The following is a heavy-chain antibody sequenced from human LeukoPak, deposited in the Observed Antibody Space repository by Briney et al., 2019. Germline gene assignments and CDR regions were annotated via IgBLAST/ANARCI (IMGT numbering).Heavy chain of an antibody. D-gene: IGHD3-10*01. CDR2: ISGSGSGT. Sequence: GGSLRLSCAASGFTFSSYGMSWVRQAPGKGLEWVSGISGSGSGTYYADSVKGRFTISRDNSKNTLHLQMNSLRPEDTAVYYCVKDGEYYGSGSVGWFDPWGQGTLVTVSS. J-gene: IGHJ5*02. V-gene: IGHV3-23*01. CDR1: GFTFSSYG. CDR3: VKDGEYYGSGSVGWFDP.